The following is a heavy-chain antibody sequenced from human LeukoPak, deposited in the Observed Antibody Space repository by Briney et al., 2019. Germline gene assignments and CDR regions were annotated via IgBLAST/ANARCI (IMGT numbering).Heavy chain of an antibody. J-gene: IGHJ5*02. CDR3: ARTTVDCSSTSCYNWFDP. Sequence: SETLSLTCTVSGGSIISYYWSWIRQPPGKGLEWIGYIHYSGSTNYNPSLKSRVTISVDTSKNQFSLKLSSVTAADTAVYYCARTTVDCSSTSCYNWFDPWGQGTLVTVPS. V-gene: IGHV4-59*01. CDR2: IHYSGST. CDR1: GGSIISYY. D-gene: IGHD2-2*01.